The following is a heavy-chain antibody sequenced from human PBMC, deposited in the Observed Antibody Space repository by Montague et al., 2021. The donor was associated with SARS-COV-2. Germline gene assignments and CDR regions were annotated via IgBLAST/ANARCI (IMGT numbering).Heavy chain of an antibody. V-gene: IGHV4-4*02. Sequence: SETLSLTCAVSAGSISSSNWWCWVRQPPGKGLEWIAEIYHSRGTNYNPSLKSRVTMSVDKTKNQFSLKLSSVTAADTAVYYCSRIPFGYYGMDVWGQGTTVTVSS. CDR2: IYHSRGT. CDR1: AGSISSSNW. J-gene: IGHJ6*02. CDR3: SRIPFGYYGMDV. D-gene: IGHD3-16*01.